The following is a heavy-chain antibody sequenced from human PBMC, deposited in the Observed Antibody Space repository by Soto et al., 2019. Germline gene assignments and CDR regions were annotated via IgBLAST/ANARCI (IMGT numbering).Heavy chain of an antibody. CDR1: GFTFSSYA. CDR2: INGSGGST. J-gene: IGHJ6*02. CDR3: ATDSPRYYDFWSGGYYGMDV. Sequence: PGGSLRLSCAASGFTFSSYAMSWVRQAPGKGLEWVSAINGSGGSTYYADSVKGRFTISRDNSKNTLYLQMNSLRAEDTAVYYCATDSPRYYDFWSGGYYGMDVWGQGTTVTVSS. D-gene: IGHD3-3*01. V-gene: IGHV3-23*01.